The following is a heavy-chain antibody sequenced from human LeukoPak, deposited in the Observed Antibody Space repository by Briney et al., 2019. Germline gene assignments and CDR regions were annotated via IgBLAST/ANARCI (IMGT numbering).Heavy chain of an antibody. V-gene: IGHV3-11*01. Sequence: KPGGSLRLSCAASGFTFSDYYMSWIRQAPGKGLEWVSYISRSGSFISYTDSVKGRFTISRDNAKNSLYLQMNSLRAEDTAVYYCARGSTRDSSGWYGPGKWFDPWGQGTLVTVSS. CDR2: ISRSGSFI. CDR3: ARGSTRDSSGWYGPGKWFDP. D-gene: IGHD6-19*01. CDR1: GFTFSDYY. J-gene: IGHJ5*02.